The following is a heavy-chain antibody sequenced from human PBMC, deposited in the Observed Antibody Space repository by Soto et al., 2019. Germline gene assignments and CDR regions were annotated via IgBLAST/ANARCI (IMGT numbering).Heavy chain of an antibody. V-gene: IGHV3-30*18. CDR2: ISYDGSNK. J-gene: IGHJ4*02. D-gene: IGHD3-10*01. CDR1: GFTFSSYG. CDR3: AKEAGGLWFRELFFDY. Sequence: QVQLVESGGGVVQPGRSLRLSCAASGFTFSSYGMHWVRQAPGKGLEWVAVISYDGSNKYYADSVKGRFTISRDNSKNTLYLQMNILSAEDTALYYCAKEAGGLWFRELFFDYWGQGTLVTVSS.